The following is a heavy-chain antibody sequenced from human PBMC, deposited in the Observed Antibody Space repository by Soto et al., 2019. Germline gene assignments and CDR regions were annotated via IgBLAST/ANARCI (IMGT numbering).Heavy chain of an antibody. V-gene: IGHV3-53*01. CDR3: ATTGVQLWFDY. CDR2: IYSGGST. D-gene: IGHD5-18*01. J-gene: IGHJ4*02. CDR1: GFIVSSNY. Sequence: GGSLRLSCTASGFIVSSNYMSWVRQAPGKGLEWVSLIYSGGSTYYADSVKGRFTISRDNSKNTLYLQMNSLRAEDTAVYYCATTGVQLWFDYWGQGTLVTAPQ.